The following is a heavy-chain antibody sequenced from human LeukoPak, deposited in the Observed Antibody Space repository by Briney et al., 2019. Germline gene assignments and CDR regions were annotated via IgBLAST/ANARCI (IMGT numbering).Heavy chain of an antibody. D-gene: IGHD6-13*01. CDR3: ARQGYSSSWYQP. J-gene: IGHJ5*02. CDR2: IYYSGST. V-gene: IGHV4-59*08. Sequence: SETLSLTCTVSGGSTSSYYWSWIRQPPGKGLEWIGYIYYSGSTNYNPSLKSRVTISVDTSKNQFSLKLSSVTAADTAVYYCARQGYSSSWYQPWGQGTLVTVSS. CDR1: GGSTSSYY.